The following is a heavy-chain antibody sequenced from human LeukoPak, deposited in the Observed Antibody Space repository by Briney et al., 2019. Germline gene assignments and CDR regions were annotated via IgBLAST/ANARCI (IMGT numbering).Heavy chain of an antibody. CDR2: ISAYNGNT. CDR3: ARDHLLWFGGWGGGFDY. Sequence: ASVKVSCKASGYTFTSYSISWVRQAPGQGLEWMGWISAYNGNTDYIQKLQGRVTMTTDKSTSTAYMELRSLRSDDTAVYYCARDHLLWFGGWGGGFDYWGQGTLVTVSS. D-gene: IGHD3-10*01. CDR1: GYTFTSYS. J-gene: IGHJ4*02. V-gene: IGHV1-18*01.